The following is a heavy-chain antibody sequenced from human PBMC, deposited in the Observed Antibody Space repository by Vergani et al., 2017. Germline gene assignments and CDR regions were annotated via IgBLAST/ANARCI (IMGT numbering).Heavy chain of an antibody. J-gene: IGHJ6*02. D-gene: IGHD5-12*01. Sequence: QVQLVQSGSELKKPGASVKVSCKASGYTFTSYAMNWVRQAPGQGLEWMGWFNTNTGNPTYAQGFPRRFVFSLDTSVSTAYLQISSLKAEDTAVYYCAREQWLRTDYYYYYGMDVWGQGTTVTVSS. CDR1: GYTFTSYA. V-gene: IGHV7-4-1*02. CDR2: FNTNTGNP. CDR3: AREQWLRTDYYYYYGMDV.